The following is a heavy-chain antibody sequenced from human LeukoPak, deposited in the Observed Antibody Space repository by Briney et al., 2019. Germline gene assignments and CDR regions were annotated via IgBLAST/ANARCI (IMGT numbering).Heavy chain of an antibody. J-gene: IGHJ4*02. CDR1: GFSFDTYV. Sequence: GGSLRLSYAASGFSFDTYVMSWVRQAPGKGLEWASAISGSGGSTYYADSVKGRFTISRDNSKNTLYLQMNSLRAEDTAVYYCAKDIVVVVAAGGYFDYWGQGTLVTVSS. CDR3: AKDIVVVVAAGGYFDY. V-gene: IGHV3-23*01. CDR2: ISGSGGST. D-gene: IGHD2-15*01.